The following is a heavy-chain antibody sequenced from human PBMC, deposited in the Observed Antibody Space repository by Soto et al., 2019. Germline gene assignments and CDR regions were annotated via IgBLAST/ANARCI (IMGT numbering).Heavy chain of an antibody. D-gene: IGHD2-15*01. V-gene: IGHV3-30*18. Sequence: SLRLSCAASTFTFSNYGMHWVRQAPGKGLEWVAVISSDGSDTYYADSVKGRFTISRDNSKNTLFLQMNSLRAEDTAVYYCAKVGGVVVVVAADYYGMDVWGQGTTVTVSS. CDR3: AKVGGVVVVVAADYYGMDV. CDR2: ISSDGSDT. CDR1: TFTFSNYG. J-gene: IGHJ6*02.